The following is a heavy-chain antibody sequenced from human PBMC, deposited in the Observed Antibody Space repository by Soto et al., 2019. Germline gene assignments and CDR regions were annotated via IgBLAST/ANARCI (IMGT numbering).Heavy chain of an antibody. J-gene: IGHJ4*02. CDR2: IYYSGST. CDR1: GGSIRSGDYY. V-gene: IGHV4-30-4*01. D-gene: IGHD2-2*01. CDR3: AREDCRSTSCSYSSGSYYFDY. Sequence: QVQLQESGPGLVKPSQTLSLTCTVSGGSIRSGDYYWSWIRQSPGKGLEWIGYIYYSGSTYYNPSLTRRITMSVDTSKNQFSLNLSSVAAADTAVYYCAREDCRSTSCSYSSGSYYFDYWGQGTLVTLSS.